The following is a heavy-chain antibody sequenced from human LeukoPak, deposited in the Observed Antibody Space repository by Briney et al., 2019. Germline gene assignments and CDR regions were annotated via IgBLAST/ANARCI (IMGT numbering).Heavy chain of an antibody. Sequence: PGGSLRLSCTGSGSSFSSYQMNWVRQALGKGLEWVSHISDDDTTIYYADSVRGRFTISRDDVKSSLYLEMKSLRAEDTAIYYCARGHGTSWFPFDSWGQGTLVTASS. J-gene: IGHJ4*02. CDR3: ARGHGTSWFPFDS. CDR2: ISDDDTTI. CDR1: GSSFSSYQ. V-gene: IGHV3-48*03. D-gene: IGHD6-13*01.